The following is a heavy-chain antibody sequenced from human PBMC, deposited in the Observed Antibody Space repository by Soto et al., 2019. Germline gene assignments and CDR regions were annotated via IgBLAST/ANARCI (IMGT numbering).Heavy chain of an antibody. CDR2: INSNSGDT. CDR1: GYTFTDYY. J-gene: IGHJ4*02. V-gene: IGHV1-2*02. Sequence: QVQLVQSGAEVEKPGASVKVSCKTSGYTFTDYYIHWVRRAPGQGLEWMGWINSNSGDTRSAQRFQDRVTMTRDTSITTAYLELPRLTSDNTAVYYCGRDDGTLPGSYFDFWGQGTLITVSA. CDR3: GRDDGTLPGSYFDF. D-gene: IGHD1-26*01.